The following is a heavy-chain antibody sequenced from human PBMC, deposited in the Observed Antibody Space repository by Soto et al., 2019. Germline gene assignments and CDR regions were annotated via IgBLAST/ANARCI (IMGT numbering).Heavy chain of an antibody. CDR2: IIPIFGTA. J-gene: IGHJ5*02. CDR3: ARAAITMVRGSWFDP. D-gene: IGHD3-10*01. V-gene: IGHV1-69*13. CDR1: GGTFSSYA. Sequence: SVKVSCKASGGTFSSYAISWVRQAPGQGLEWMGGIIPIFGTANYAQKFQGRATITADESTSTAYMELSSLRSEDTAVYYCARAAITMVRGSWFDPWGQGTLVTVSS.